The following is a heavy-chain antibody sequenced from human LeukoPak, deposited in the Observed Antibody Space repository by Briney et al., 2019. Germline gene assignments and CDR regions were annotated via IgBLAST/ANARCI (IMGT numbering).Heavy chain of an antibody. Sequence: SETLSLTCTVSGDSIRSHYCAWIRRSPGKGLEWIGHIYNSATTDYNPSFKSRVTISLDTSKKQFSLKMTSVTALDSAVYYCARGGEGYNDDAFEVWGLGTAVTVSS. D-gene: IGHD5-24*01. CDR1: GDSIRSHY. CDR2: IYNSATT. V-gene: IGHV4-59*11. CDR3: ARGGEGYNDDAFEV. J-gene: IGHJ3*01.